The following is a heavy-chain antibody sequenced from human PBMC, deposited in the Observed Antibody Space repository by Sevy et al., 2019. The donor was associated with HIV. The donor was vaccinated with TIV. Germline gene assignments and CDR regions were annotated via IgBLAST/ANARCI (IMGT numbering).Heavy chain of an antibody. CDR1: GFTFDDYG. Sequence: GGSLRLSCAASGFTFDDYGMSWVRQAPGKGLEWVSGINWNGGSTGYADSVKGRFTISRDNAKNSLYLQMNSLRAEDTVLYYCARDQEGYSYGTFDYWGQGTLVTVSS. V-gene: IGHV3-20*04. D-gene: IGHD5-18*01. CDR3: ARDQEGYSYGTFDY. J-gene: IGHJ4*02. CDR2: INWNGGST.